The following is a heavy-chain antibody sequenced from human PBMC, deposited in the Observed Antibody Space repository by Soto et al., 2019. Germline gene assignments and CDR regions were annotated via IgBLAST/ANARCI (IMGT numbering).Heavy chain of an antibody. D-gene: IGHD3-22*01. Sequence: QVQLQESGPGLVKPSQTLSLTCTVSGGSISSGGYYWSWIRQHPGKGLEWIGYIYYSGSTYYNPSHKSRVTISVDTSKNQFSLELSSVTAADTAVYYCARGTKMGNYYDSSGFLVYWGQGTLVTVSS. CDR1: GGSISSGGYY. J-gene: IGHJ4*02. CDR2: IYYSGST. CDR3: ARGTKMGNYYDSSGFLVY. V-gene: IGHV4-31*03.